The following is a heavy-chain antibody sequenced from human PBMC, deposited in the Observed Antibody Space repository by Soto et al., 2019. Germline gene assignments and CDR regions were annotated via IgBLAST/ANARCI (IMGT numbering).Heavy chain of an antibody. D-gene: IGHD6-13*01. CDR1: GFTFTNYA. Sequence: LRLSCAASGFTFTNYAINWVRQSPGKGLEWVSVISSSAGSTYYADSVKGRFTITRDNSKNTLYLQMNSLRAEDTAVYYCAKAGGAAGTVDYFDYWGQGTLVTVSS. CDR3: AKAGGAAGTVDYFDY. CDR2: ISSSAGST. J-gene: IGHJ4*02. V-gene: IGHV3-23*01.